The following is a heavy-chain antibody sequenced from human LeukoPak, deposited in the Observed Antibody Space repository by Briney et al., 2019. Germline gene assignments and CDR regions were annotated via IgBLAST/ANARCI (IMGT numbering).Heavy chain of an antibody. CDR2: IYYSGST. D-gene: IGHD3-10*01. J-gene: IGHJ4*02. CDR1: GGSISSGGYY. Sequence: SETLSLTCTVSGGSISSGGYYWSWIRQHPGKGLEWIGYIYYSGSTNYNPSLKSRVTMSVDTSKNQFSLKLSSVTAADTAVYYCARESMNRGVTYFDYWGQGTLVTVSS. V-gene: IGHV4-61*08. CDR3: ARESMNRGVTYFDY.